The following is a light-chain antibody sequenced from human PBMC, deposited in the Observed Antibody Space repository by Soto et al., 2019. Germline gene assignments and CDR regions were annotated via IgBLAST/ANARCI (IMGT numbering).Light chain of an antibody. CDR2: RAS. CDR3: QQYHNFWP. J-gene: IGKJ1*01. Sequence: EIVMTQSPATLSMSPGERATLSCTASHYVYSNVAWFQQRPGQAPRLLIYRASARATGTPARFSGSGSGTEFTLTIPSLQSEDFAVYYCQQYHNFWPFCQGTEVEIK. CDR1: HYVYSN. V-gene: IGKV3-15*01.